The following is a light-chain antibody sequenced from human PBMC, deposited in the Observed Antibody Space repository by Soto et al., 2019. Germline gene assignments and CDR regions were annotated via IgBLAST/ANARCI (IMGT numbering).Light chain of an antibody. CDR3: QQSYSTPLT. V-gene: IGKV1-39*01. CDR2: AAS. CDR1: QSITNY. J-gene: IGKJ4*01. Sequence: DIQMTQSPSSLSASVGDRVTITCRASQSITNYLNWYQQKPGKAPKLLIYAASILQSGVPSRFSGSGSGTDFTLTISSLQPEDFATYYCQQSYSTPLTFGGGTKLEIK.